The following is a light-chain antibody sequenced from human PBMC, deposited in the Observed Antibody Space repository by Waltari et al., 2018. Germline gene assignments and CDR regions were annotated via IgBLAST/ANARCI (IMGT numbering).Light chain of an antibody. CDR3: QQRSNWPPRYT. CDR1: QSVSSY. V-gene: IGKV3-11*01. J-gene: IGKJ2*01. Sequence: EIVLTQSPATLSLSPGERATLSCRASQSVSSYLAWYQQKPGQAPRLLIYDASNGATGIPARFSGSGSGTDFTLTISSLEPEDFAVYYCQQRSNWPPRYTFGQGTKLGIK. CDR2: DAS.